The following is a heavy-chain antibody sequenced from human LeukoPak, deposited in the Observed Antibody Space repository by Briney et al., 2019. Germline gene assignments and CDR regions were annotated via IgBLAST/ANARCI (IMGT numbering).Heavy chain of an antibody. CDR1: GFTFSSYS. D-gene: IGHD2-8*01. V-gene: IGHV3-21*01. Sequence: GGSLRLSCAASGFTFSSYSMNWVRQAPGKGLEWVSSISSSSSYIYYADSVKGRFTISRDNAKNSLYLQTNSLRAEDTAVHYCARVKTKNAFDIWGQGTMVTVSS. CDR3: ARVKTKNAFDI. J-gene: IGHJ3*02. CDR2: ISSSSSYI.